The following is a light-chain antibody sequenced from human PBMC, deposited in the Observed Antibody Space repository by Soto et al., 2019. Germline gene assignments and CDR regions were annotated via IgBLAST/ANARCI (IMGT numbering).Light chain of an antibody. CDR1: SSNIGAGYD. V-gene: IGLV1-40*01. CDR3: QSYDSSLSGYV. Sequence: QSVLTQPPSVSGAPWQRVTISCAGSSSNIGAGYDVHWYQQIPGTAPKLLIYANINRPSGVPDRFSGSKSGTSASLAITGLQAEDEADYYCQSYDSSLSGYVFGTGTKVPVL. J-gene: IGLJ1*01. CDR2: ANI.